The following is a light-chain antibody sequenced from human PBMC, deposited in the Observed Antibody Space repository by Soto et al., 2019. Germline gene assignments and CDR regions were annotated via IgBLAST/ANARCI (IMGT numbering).Light chain of an antibody. Sequence: MTQSPATVSVSPGERATLSCRASQSVNNNLAWYQQKLGQAPRVLIYGASTRATGIPARFTGSGSGTEFILTITSLQSEDSAVYYCQEYNTWPWTFGQGTMVDIK. CDR2: GAS. CDR3: QEYNTWPWT. CDR1: QSVNNN. J-gene: IGKJ1*01. V-gene: IGKV3-15*01.